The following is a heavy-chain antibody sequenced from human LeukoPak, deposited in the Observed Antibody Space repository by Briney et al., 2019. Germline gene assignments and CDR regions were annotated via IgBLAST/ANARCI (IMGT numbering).Heavy chain of an antibody. CDR1: GGTFSSYA. CDR3: ALSQDCSGGSCYSYY. J-gene: IGHJ4*02. Sequence: ASVKVSCKASGGTFSSYAISWVRQAPGQGLEWMGGIIPIFGTANYAQKFQGRVTITTDESTSTAYMELSSLRSEDTAVYYCALSQDCSGGSCYSYYWGQGILVTVSS. CDR2: IIPIFGTA. D-gene: IGHD2-15*01. V-gene: IGHV1-69*05.